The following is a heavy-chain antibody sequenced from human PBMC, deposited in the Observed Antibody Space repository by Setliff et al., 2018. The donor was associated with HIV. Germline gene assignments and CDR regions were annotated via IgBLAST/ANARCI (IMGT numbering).Heavy chain of an antibody. CDR2: IHTTGST. Sequence: SETLSLTCTVSGGSIRTGNYYWNWIRQPAGKGLEWIGHIHTTGSTYYNPSLKSRVTISIDTSRNQFSLKLTSVTAADTAMYYCARRHTAFDPWGQGTLVTVSS. V-gene: IGHV4-61*09. CDR1: GGSIRTGNYY. CDR3: ARRHTAFDP. J-gene: IGHJ5*02. D-gene: IGHD5-18*01.